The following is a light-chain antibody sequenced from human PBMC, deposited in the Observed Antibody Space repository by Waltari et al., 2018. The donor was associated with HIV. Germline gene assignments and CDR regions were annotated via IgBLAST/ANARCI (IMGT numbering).Light chain of an antibody. CDR1: SDDIGGSKY. V-gene: IGLV2-14*01. J-gene: IGLJ2*01. CDR2: EVR. CDR3: SSYTNTNTLI. Sequence: QSALTQPASVSGSPGQSISISCTGTSDDIGGSKYVSWYQQQPGKVPKLILFEVRTRPSWVSNRFSGSKSDNTASLSISGLQAEDEAAYYCSSYTNTNTLIFGGGTRLTVL.